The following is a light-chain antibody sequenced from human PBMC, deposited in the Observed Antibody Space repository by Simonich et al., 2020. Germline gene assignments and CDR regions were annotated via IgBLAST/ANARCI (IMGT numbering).Light chain of an antibody. J-gene: IGLJ1*01. CDR3: CSYAGSSTYV. Sequence: QSALTQPASVSGSPGQSLTISCTGTSSYAGSYNLVSLYQQHPGKAPKLMIYEGSKRPSGVSNRFAGSKSGNTASLTISGLQAEDEADYYCCSYAGSSTYVFGTGTKVTVL. CDR2: EGS. CDR1: SSYAGSYNL. V-gene: IGLV2-23*01.